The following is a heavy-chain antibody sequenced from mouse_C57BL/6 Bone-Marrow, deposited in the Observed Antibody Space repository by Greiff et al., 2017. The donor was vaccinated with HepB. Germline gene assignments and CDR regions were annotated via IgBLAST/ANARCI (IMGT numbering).Heavy chain of an antibody. Sequence: VQLQQSGAELVRPGASVKLSCTASGFNIKDDYMHWVKQRPEQGLEWIGWIDPENGDTEYASKFQGKATITADTSSNTAYLQLSSLTSEDTAVYYCSTDIYVYSVYFDVWGTGTTVTVSS. CDR1: GFNIKDDY. D-gene: IGHD2-3*01. V-gene: IGHV14-4*01. J-gene: IGHJ1*03. CDR3: STDIYVYSVYFDV. CDR2: IDPENGDT.